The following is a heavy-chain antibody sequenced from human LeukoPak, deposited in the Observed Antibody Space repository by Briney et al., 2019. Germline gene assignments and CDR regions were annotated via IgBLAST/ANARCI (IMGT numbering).Heavy chain of an antibody. V-gene: IGHV3-49*04. CDR2: IRSKANGGTT. CDR1: GFTFGHYG. Sequence: GGSLRLSCTASGFTFGHYGLTWVRQAPGKGLEWVGLIRSKANGGTTENAASVKGRFSISRDDSKSIAYLQMNSLKTEDTAVYYCTSRGDSSGYYDYWGQGTLVTVSS. CDR3: TSRGDSSGYYDY. J-gene: IGHJ4*02. D-gene: IGHD3-22*01.